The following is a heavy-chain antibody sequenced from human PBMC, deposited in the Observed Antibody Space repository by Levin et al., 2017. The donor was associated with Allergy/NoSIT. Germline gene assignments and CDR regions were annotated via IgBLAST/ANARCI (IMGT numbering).Heavy chain of an antibody. J-gene: IGHJ4*02. CDR1: GFTFSSYG. D-gene: IGHD6-13*01. CDR3: AKDVTAAGFGVDY. V-gene: IGHV3-30*18. CDR2: ISYDGSNK. Sequence: GGSLRLSCAASGFTFSSYGMHWVRQAPGKGLEWVAVISYDGSNKYYADSVKGRFTISRDNSKNTLYLQMNSLRAEDTAVYYCAKDVTAAGFGVDYWGQGTLVTVSS.